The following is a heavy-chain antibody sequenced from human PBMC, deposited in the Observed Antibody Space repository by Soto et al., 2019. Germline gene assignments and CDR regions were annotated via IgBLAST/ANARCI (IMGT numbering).Heavy chain of an antibody. V-gene: IGHV3-23*01. CDR1: GYIFENFG. D-gene: IGHD1-26*01. CDR2: ISGSGFKK. Sequence: GGSLRLSCAASGYIFENFGMSWVRQAPGKGLEWISSISGSGFKKYYADSVKGRFTISRDNSKSTVYLELNNLSAEDTAVYHCAKNQGVELVPLATVDWFDPWGQGSVVTVSS. CDR3: AKNQGVELVPLATVDWFDP. J-gene: IGHJ5*02.